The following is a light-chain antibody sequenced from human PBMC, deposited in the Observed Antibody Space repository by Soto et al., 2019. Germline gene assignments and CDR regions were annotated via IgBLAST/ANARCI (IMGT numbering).Light chain of an antibody. CDR3: QQYYTTLT. Sequence: DIVMTQSPDSLAVSLGERATINCKSSQSVLYNSDNKNYLAWYQQKPGQPPKLLIYWASTRDSGVPDRFSGSGSGADFPLTISRLQAEDVAVYYCQQYYTTLTFGGGTKVEIK. J-gene: IGKJ4*01. CDR2: WAS. CDR1: QSVLYNSDNKNY. V-gene: IGKV4-1*01.